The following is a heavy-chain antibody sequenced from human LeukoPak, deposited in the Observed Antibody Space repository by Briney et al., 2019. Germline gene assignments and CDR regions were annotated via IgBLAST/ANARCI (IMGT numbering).Heavy chain of an antibody. CDR1: GGSFSGYY. V-gene: IGHV4-34*01. J-gene: IGHJ4*02. D-gene: IGHD6-19*01. CDR3: ARERPGIAVAGRGIDY. CDR2: INQSGST. Sequence: SETLSLTCAVFGGSFSGYYWSWIRQPPGKGLEWIGEINQSGSTNYNPSLKSRVTISVDTSKNQFSLKLSSVTAADTAVYYCARERPGIAVAGRGIDYWGQGTLVTVSS.